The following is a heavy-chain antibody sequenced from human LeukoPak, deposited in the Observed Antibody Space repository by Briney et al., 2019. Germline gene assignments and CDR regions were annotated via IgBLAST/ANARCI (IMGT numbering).Heavy chain of an antibody. CDR3: AKDVSIAAAGTLGY. Sequence: GGSLRLSCAASGFTFSSYAMSWVRQAPGKGLEWVSAISGSGGSTYYADSVKGRFTISRDNSKNTLYLQMNSLRAEDTAAYYCAKDVSIAAAGTLGYWGQGTLVTVSS. V-gene: IGHV3-23*01. CDR1: GFTFSSYA. J-gene: IGHJ4*02. CDR2: ISGSGGST. D-gene: IGHD6-13*01.